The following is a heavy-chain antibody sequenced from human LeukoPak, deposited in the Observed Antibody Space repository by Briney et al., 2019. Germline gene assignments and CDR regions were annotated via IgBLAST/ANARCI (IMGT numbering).Heavy chain of an antibody. D-gene: IGHD4-23*01. V-gene: IGHV4-39*07. CDR2: IYYSGST. CDR1: GGSISSSSYY. J-gene: IGHJ4*02. Sequence: SETLSLTCTVSGGSISSSSYYWGWIRQPPGKGLEWIGSIYYSGSTYYNPSLKSRVTISVDTSKNQFSLKLSSVTAADTAVYYCASTISVGTVRVIWGQGTLVTVSS. CDR3: ASTISVGTVRVI.